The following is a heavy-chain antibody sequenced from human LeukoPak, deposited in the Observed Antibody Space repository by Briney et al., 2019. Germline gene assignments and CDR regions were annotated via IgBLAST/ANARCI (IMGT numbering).Heavy chain of an antibody. D-gene: IGHD3-22*01. Sequence: PGGSLRLSCAASGFTFSSYSMNWVRQAPGKGLEWVSYISSSSSTIYYADSVKGRFTISRDNAKNSLYLQMNSLRAEDTAVYYCARDLGEYYYDSSGYLYWGQGTLVTVSS. J-gene: IGHJ4*02. V-gene: IGHV3-48*01. CDR1: GFTFSSYS. CDR2: ISSSSSTI. CDR3: ARDLGEYYYDSSGYLY.